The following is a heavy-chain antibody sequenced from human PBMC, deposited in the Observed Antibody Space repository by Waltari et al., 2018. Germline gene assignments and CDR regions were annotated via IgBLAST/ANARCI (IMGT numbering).Heavy chain of an antibody. J-gene: IGHJ3*02. V-gene: IGHV3-53*01. CDR1: GFSVSNNY. D-gene: IGHD7-27*01. Sequence: EVQLVESGGGLIQPGGSLRLSCEASGFSVSNNYMGWVRQAPGKGLEWVSVIYSGGDTYDADAVRGRFTISRDTSQNTVYRQMHSLRVDDTALYYCAKWTGGSLGAFDNWGQGTMVTVSS. CDR3: AKWTGGSLGAFDN. CDR2: IYSGGDT.